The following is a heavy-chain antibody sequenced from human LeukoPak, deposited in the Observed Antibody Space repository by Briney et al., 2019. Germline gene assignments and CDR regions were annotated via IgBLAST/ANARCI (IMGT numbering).Heavy chain of an antibody. CDR3: ATGLDTAMVTPLDY. CDR2: FDPEDGET. Sequence: AAVKVSCKVSGHTLTELFMHWVRPAPGKGLEWVGGFDPEDGETIYAQKFQGRVTMTEDTSTDTAYMELSSLRSEDTAVYYCATGLDTAMVTPLDYWGQGTLVTVSS. J-gene: IGHJ4*02. CDR1: GHTLTELF. D-gene: IGHD5-18*01. V-gene: IGHV1-24*01.